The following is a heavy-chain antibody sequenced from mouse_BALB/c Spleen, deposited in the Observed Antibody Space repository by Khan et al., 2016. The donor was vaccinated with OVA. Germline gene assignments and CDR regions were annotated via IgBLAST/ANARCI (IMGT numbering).Heavy chain of an antibody. CDR3: ARCYFGNYEFVY. CDR2: IFPGTGTT. CDR1: GYTFTSYW. J-gene: IGHJ3*01. D-gene: IGHD2-1*01. Sequence: QVQLQQSGAEVVKPGASVKLSCKTTGYTFTSYWIQWIEQRPGQGLGWIGQIFPGTGTTYYNENFKGKATLTVDTSSSTAYMQLSSLTSEDSAVYFCARCYFGNYEFVYWGQGTLVTVSP. V-gene: IGHV1S132*01.